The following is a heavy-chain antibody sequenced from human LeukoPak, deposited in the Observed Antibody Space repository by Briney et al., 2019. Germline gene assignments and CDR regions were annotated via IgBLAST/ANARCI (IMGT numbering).Heavy chain of an antibody. J-gene: IGHJ4*02. CDR1: GGSFSGYY. D-gene: IGHD3-10*01. CDR3: ASESYGSGSYFDY. Sequence: SETLSLTCAVYGGSFSGYYWSWIRQPPGKGLEWIGEINHSGSTNYNSSLKSRVTISVDTSKKQFSLKLSSVTAADTAVYYCASESYGSGSYFDYWGQGTLVTVSS. CDR2: INHSGST. V-gene: IGHV4-34*01.